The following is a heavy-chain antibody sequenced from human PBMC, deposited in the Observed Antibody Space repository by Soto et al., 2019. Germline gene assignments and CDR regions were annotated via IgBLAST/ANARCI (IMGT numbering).Heavy chain of an antibody. D-gene: IGHD1-26*01. J-gene: IGHJ4*02. CDR2: INLKSGGT. V-gene: IGHV1-2*02. CDR3: ARDLAKGGGSAGFDY. Sequence: ASVKVSCKASGYTFTVYYMHWVRQAPGQGLEWMGWINLKSGGTMYPQKFQGRVTMTWDTSISTAYMALTRLRSDDTAVYYCARDLAKGGGSAGFDYWGQGTLVTVSS. CDR1: GYTFTVYY.